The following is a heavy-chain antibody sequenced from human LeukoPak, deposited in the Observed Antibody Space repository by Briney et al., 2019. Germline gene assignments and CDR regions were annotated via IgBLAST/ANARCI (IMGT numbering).Heavy chain of an antibody. J-gene: IGHJ4*02. CDR2: ISGSGGST. Sequence: PGGSLRLSCAASGFTFSIFAMTWVRQAPGKGLEWVSGISGSGGSTYYADSVKGRFTISRDNSKNTLYLQMNSLRAEDTAVYYCAKSQYSNSFDYWGQGTLVTVSS. V-gene: IGHV3-23*01. D-gene: IGHD4-11*01. CDR3: AKSQYSNSFDY. CDR1: GFTFSIFA.